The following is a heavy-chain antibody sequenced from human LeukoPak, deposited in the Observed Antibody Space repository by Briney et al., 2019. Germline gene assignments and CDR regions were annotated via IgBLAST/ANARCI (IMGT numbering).Heavy chain of an antibody. CDR2: ISXSSSTI. CDR3: ARDPTGYGDYSYYYGMDV. CDR1: GFTFXSYX. J-gene: IGHJ6*02. V-gene: IGHV3-48*02. Sequence: GGSLRLSCAASGFTFXSYXXNXVXQXPGXXLXWXSYISXSSSTIYYADSVKGRFTISRDNAKNSLYLQMNSLRDEDTAVYYCARDPTGYGDYSYYYGMDVWGQGTTVTVSS. D-gene: IGHD4-17*01.